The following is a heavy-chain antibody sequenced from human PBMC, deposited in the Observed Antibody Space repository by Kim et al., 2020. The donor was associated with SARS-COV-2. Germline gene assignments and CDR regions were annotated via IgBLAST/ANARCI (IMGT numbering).Heavy chain of an antibody. CDR1: GGSISSYY. CDR2: IYYSGST. CDR3: ARTYYFGSGSYYKPYYYYYGMDV. V-gene: IGHV4-59*01. D-gene: IGHD3-10*01. J-gene: IGHJ6*02. Sequence: SETLSLTCTVSGGSISSYYWSWIRQPPVKGLEWIGYIYYSGSTNYNPSLKSRVTISVDTSKNQFSLKLSSVTAADTAMYFCARTYYFGSGSYYKPYYYYYGMDVWGQGTTVTVSS.